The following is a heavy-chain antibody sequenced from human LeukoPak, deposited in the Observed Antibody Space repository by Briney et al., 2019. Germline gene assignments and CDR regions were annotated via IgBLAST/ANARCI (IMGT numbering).Heavy chain of an antibody. Sequence: GASVKLSCKASGYTFTSYVIHWVRQAPGQRPEWMGWISAGNGNTKYSQKFQARVTITRDTSASTAYMELSSLRSEDTAVYYCARDFSSSWYVFGYWGQGILVTVSS. CDR1: GYTFTSYV. CDR2: ISAGNGNT. V-gene: IGHV1-3*01. D-gene: IGHD6-13*01. J-gene: IGHJ4*02. CDR3: ARDFSSSWYVFGY.